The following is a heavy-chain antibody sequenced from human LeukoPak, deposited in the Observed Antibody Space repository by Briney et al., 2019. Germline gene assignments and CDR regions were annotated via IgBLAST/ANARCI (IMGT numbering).Heavy chain of an antibody. V-gene: IGHV6-1*01. CDR3: AREGKYQLLSTFDY. CDR1: GDSVSSKSAA. J-gene: IGHJ4*02. D-gene: IGHD2-2*01. CDR2: TYYRSKWSS. Sequence: SQTLSLTCAISGDSVSSKSAAWNWIRQSPSRGLEWLGRTYYRSKWSSGYAESVKSRITINPDTSKNQFSLQLKSVTPEDTAVYYCAREGKYQLLSTFDYWGQGTLVTVSS.